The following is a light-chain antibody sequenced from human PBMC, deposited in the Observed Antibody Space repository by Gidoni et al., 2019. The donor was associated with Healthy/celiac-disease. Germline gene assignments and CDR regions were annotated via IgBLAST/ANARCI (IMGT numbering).Light chain of an antibody. V-gene: IGKV1-5*03. CDR1: QSISSW. CDR2: KAA. J-gene: IGKJ2*01. CDR3: QQYNSYAYT. Sequence: DIQMTQSPSTLSASVGDRVTITCRASQSISSWLAWYQQKPGKAPKLLIYKAARLDSGVPSRFSGSGSGTDFTLTISSLQPDDFATYYCQQYNSYAYTFXXXTKLEIK.